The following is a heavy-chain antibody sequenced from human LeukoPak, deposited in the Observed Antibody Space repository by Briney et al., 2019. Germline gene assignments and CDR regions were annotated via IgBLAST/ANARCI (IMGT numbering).Heavy chain of an antibody. Sequence: PGGSLRLSCAASGFTFSSYGMSWVRQAPGKGLEWVSAISGSGGSTYYADSVKGRFTISRDNSKNTLYLQMNSLRAEDTAVYYCARGSDFWNGNYYYYMDVWGKGTTVTVSS. D-gene: IGHD3-3*01. V-gene: IGHV3-23*01. CDR1: GFTFSSYG. CDR2: ISGSGGST. CDR3: ARGSDFWNGNYYYYMDV. J-gene: IGHJ6*03.